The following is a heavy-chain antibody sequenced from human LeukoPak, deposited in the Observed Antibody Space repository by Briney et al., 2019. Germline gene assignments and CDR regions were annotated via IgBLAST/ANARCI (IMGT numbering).Heavy chain of an antibody. CDR3: AREVPYNLDL. CDR2: IHHSGST. D-gene: IGHD1-1*01. CDR1: GGSISDGNLYW. V-gene: IGHV4-4*02. Sequence: PSGTLSLTCAVSGGSISDGNLYWYSWVRQPPGKGLEWIGEIHHSGSTNYNPSLKSRVTISVDKSKNQFSVQLTSVTAADTAVYYCAREVPYNLDLWGRGTLVTVSS. J-gene: IGHJ5*02.